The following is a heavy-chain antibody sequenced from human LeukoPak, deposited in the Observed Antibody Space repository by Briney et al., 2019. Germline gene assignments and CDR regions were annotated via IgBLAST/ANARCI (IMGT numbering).Heavy chain of an antibody. V-gene: IGHV3-15*01. D-gene: IGHD5-12*01. CDR3: TTATPRGYGGYDYDY. CDR2: IKSKTDGGTT. CDR1: GFTSSNAW. J-gene: IGHJ4*02. Sequence: GGSLRLSCAASGFTSSNAWMSWVRQAPGKGLEWVGRIKSKTDGGTTDYAAPVKGRFTISRDDSKNTLYLQMHSLKTEDTAVYYCTTATPRGYGGYDYDYWGQGTLVTVSS.